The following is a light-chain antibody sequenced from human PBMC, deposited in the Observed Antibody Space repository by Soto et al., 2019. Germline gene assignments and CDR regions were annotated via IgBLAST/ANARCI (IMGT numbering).Light chain of an antibody. CDR3: TSYTSNSTPYV. CDR2: DVS. V-gene: IGLV2-14*01. CDR1: SSDVGAYTY. J-gene: IGLJ1*01. Sequence: SVLTQPASVSGSPGQSITISCTGTSSDVGAYTYVSWYQQHPGKAPKLMIYDVSNRPSGVSNRFSGSKSGNTAFLIISGLQAEDEADYYCTSYTSNSTPYVFGGGT.